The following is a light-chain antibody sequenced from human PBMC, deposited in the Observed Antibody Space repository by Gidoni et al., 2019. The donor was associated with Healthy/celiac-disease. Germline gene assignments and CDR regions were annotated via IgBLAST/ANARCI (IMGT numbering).Light chain of an antibody. V-gene: IGLV3-27*01. CDR1: VLAKKY. CDR3: YSAADNNWV. CDR2: KDS. J-gene: IGLJ3*02. Sequence: SYALTQPSSVSVSPGQTARITCSGDVLAKKYARWFQQQPGQAPVLVIYKDSERPSGIPERFSGSSSGTTVTLTISGAQVEDEADYYCYSAADNNWVFGGGTKLTVL.